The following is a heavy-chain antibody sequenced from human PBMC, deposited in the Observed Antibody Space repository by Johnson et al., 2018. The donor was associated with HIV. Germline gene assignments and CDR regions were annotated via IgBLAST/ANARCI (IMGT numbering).Heavy chain of an antibody. CDR3: ARADRDSGTYHDAFDI. CDR2: MNADGKTT. J-gene: IGHJ3*02. V-gene: IGHV3-74*02. D-gene: IGHD1-26*01. CDR1: GFTFSSYW. Sequence: DVQLVESRGGLFQPGGSLRLSCAAYGFTFSSYWMHWVRQAPGKVLLWVSRMNADGKTTTYADSVKGRFTISRDNAKNSLYLQMNSLTVEDTALYYCARADRDSGTYHDAFDIWGQGTMVTVSS.